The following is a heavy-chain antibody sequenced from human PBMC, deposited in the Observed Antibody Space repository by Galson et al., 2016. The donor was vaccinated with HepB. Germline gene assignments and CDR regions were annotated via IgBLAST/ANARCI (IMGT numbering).Heavy chain of an antibody. D-gene: IGHD2/OR15-2a*01. CDR1: GFSFSAYP. CDR2: ISYDGSKK. J-gene: IGHJ4*02. CDR3: ARGTFTFIVY. Sequence: SLRLSCAASGFSFSAYPLHWVRQAPGMGLEWVAVISYDGSKKYNADSVKGRFTISRDNSKNTLYLQMNSLRAEDTAVYHCARGTFTFIVYWGQGTLVTVSS. V-gene: IGHV3-30-3*01.